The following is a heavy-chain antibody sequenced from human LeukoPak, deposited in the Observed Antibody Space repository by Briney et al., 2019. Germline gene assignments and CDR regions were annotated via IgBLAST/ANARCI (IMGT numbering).Heavy chain of an antibody. CDR1: GFTFSSYA. CDR2: ISYDGSNK. Sequence: PGRSLRLSCAASGFTFSSYAMHWVRQAPGKGLEWVAVISYDGSNKYYADSVKGRFTISRDNSKNTLYLQMNSLRAEDTAVYYCARAGDSSGYYSYYFDYWGQGTLVTVSS. V-gene: IGHV3-30*04. CDR3: ARAGDSSGYYSYYFDY. J-gene: IGHJ4*02. D-gene: IGHD3-22*01.